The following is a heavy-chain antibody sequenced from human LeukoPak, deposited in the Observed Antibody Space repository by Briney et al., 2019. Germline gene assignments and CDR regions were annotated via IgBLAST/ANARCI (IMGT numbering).Heavy chain of an antibody. CDR1: GFTFDDYT. Sequence: GRSLRLSCAASGFTFDDYTMHWVRQAPGKGLEWVSGISWNSGSIGYADSVKGRFTISRDNAKNSLYLQMNNLRAEDTALYYCAKDRRNDFDYWGQGILVTVSS. D-gene: IGHD1-14*01. J-gene: IGHJ4*02. CDR2: ISWNSGSI. V-gene: IGHV3-9*01. CDR3: AKDRRNDFDY.